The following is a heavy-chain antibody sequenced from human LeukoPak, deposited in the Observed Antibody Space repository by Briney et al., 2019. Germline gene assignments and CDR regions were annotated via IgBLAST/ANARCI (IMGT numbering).Heavy chain of an antibody. D-gene: IGHD3-9*01. J-gene: IGHJ4*02. V-gene: IGHV1-2*02. CDR2: INPNTGGT. CDR3: ASAYDILSGYYNYFDY. CDR1: GYTFTGYH. Sequence: ASVKVSCKASGYTFTGYHMHWVRQAPGRGLEWMGWINPNTGGTNYAQKFQGRVTMTRDTSISTAYMELSRLRSDDTAVYYCASAYDILSGYYNYFDYWGQGTLVTVSS.